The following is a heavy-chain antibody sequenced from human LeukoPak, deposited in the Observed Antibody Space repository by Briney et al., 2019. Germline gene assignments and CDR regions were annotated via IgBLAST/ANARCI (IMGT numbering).Heavy chain of an antibody. V-gene: IGHV4-59*12. Sequence: SETLSLTCTVSGDSMEYYYWGWIRQPPGKGLEWIAYIYYTGRTKYNPSLKSRVTISVDMSKNQFSLEVTSVTAADTAVYYCTRVTIHGNSDYWGQGALVTVSS. CDR2: IYYTGRT. D-gene: IGHD5-24*01. CDR3: TRVTIHGNSDY. J-gene: IGHJ4*02. CDR1: GDSMEYYY.